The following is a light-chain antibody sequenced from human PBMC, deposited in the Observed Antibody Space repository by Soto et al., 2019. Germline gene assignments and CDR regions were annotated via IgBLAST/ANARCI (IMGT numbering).Light chain of an antibody. CDR3: AAWDDRLDVYV. J-gene: IGLJ1*01. CDR1: SSNIGSNT. V-gene: IGLV1-44*01. CDR2: STS. Sequence: QYVLTQPPSASGTPGQIVAISCSGSSSNIGSNTVTWYQQLPGTAPKLLIYSTSQRSSGVPGRFSGSKSGASASLSISGLQSEDEADYYCAAWDDRLDVYVFGTGTKVNVL.